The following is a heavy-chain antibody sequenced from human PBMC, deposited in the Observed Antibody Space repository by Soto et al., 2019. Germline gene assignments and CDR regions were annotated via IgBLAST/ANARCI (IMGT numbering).Heavy chain of an antibody. CDR2: IIPIFGTA. Sequence: QVQLVQSGAEVKKPGSSXXVSCKASGGTFSSXAXXXXXQAPGXXXXXXXVIIPIFGTANYAQKFQGRVTITADKSTSTAYMELSSLRSEDTAVYYCASSHWSGYQTNWFDPWGQGTLVTVSS. V-gene: IGHV1-69*06. CDR1: GGTFSSXA. D-gene: IGHD3-3*01. CDR3: ASSHWSGYQTNWFDP. J-gene: IGHJ5*02.